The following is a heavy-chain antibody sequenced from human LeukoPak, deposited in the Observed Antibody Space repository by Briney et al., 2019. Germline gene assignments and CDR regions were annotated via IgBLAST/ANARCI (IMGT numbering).Heavy chain of an antibody. CDR2: IYYSGST. D-gene: IGHD6-19*01. CDR1: GGSISSYY. V-gene: IGHV4-59*12. Sequence: SETLSLTCTVSGGSISSYYWSWLRQPPGKGLEWIGYIYYSGSTNYNPSLKSRVTISVDTSKNQFSLKLSSVTAADTAVYYCARGLYSSVNDAFDIWGQGTMVTVAS. J-gene: IGHJ3*02. CDR3: ARGLYSSVNDAFDI.